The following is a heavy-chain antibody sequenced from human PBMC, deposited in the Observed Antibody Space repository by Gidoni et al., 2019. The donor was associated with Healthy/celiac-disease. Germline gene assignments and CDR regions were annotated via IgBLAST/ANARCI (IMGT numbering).Heavy chain of an antibody. CDR1: GGSISSGDSY. J-gene: IGHJ6*02. Sequence: QVQLQESGPGLVKPSQTLSLTCTVSGGSISSGDSYWSWIRQPPGKGLEWIGYIYYSGSTYYNPSLKSRVTISVDTSKNQFSLKLSSVTAADTAVYYCARTYYDILTSAVLGGMDVWGQGTTVTVSS. CDR3: ARTYYDILTSAVLGGMDV. D-gene: IGHD3-9*01. CDR2: IYYSGST. V-gene: IGHV4-30-4*01.